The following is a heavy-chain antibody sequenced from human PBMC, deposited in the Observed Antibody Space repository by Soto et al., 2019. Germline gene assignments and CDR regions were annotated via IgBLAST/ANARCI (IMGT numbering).Heavy chain of an antibody. J-gene: IGHJ2*01. CDR2: IYYSGST. Sequence: QVQLQESGPGLVKPSQTLSLTCTVSGGSISSGGYYWSWIRQHPGKGLEWIGYIYYSGSTYYNPSLKSRVTISVATSKNQFSLKLSSVTAADTAVYYCARTRLYCSGGSCYSTWYFDLWGRGTLVTVSS. CDR3: ARTRLYCSGGSCYSTWYFDL. CDR1: GGSISSGGYY. V-gene: IGHV4-31*03. D-gene: IGHD2-15*01.